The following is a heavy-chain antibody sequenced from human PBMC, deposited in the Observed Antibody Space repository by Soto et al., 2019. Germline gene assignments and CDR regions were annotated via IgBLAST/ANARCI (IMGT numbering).Heavy chain of an antibody. CDR1: GGSISSGGYY. V-gene: IGHV4-31*03. CDR2: IYYSGST. Sequence: QVQLQESGPGLVKPSQTLSLTCTVSGGSISSGGYYWSWIRQHPGKGLEWIGYIYYSGSTYYNPSLRLRVTLPEDKSKNQFSLKLGSVTAADTAVYYCARDYFSGGSCYQAYWGQGTLVTVSS. D-gene: IGHD2-15*01. J-gene: IGHJ4*02. CDR3: ARDYFSGGSCYQAY.